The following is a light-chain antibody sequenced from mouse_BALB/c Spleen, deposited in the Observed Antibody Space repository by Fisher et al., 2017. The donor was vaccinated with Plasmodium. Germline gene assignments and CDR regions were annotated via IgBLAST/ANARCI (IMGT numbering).Light chain of an antibody. V-gene: IGKV1-135*01. Sequence: VLTQTPLTLSVTIGQPASISCKSSQSLLDSDGRTYLSWLLQRPGQSPKRLIYLVSKLDSGVPDRFTGSGSGTDFTLKISRVEAEDLGVYYCWQDTHLWTLGGGTKLEIK. J-gene: IGKJ1*01. CDR2: LVS. CDR3: WQDTHLWT. CDR1: QSLLDSDGRTY.